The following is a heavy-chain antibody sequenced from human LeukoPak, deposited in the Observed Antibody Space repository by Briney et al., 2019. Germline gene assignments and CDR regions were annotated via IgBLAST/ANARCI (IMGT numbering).Heavy chain of an antibody. V-gene: IGHV3-11*06. Sequence: GGSLRLSCAASGFTFNNAWMSWVRQAPGKGLEWVSYISRSSSSAHYADSVKGRFTISRDNAKNSLYLQMNRLRAEDTAVYYCTRGSQWELLGSCDYWGQETLVAVSS. CDR3: TRGSQWELLGSCDY. CDR2: ISRSSSSA. J-gene: IGHJ4*02. D-gene: IGHD1-26*01. CDR1: GFTFNNAW.